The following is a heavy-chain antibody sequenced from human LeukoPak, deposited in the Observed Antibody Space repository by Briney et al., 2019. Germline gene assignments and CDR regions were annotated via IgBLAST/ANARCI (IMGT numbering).Heavy chain of an antibody. V-gene: IGHV3-13*04. D-gene: IGHD5-18*01. CDR1: GFTFSRYD. Sequence: GGSLRLSCAASGFTFSRYDMHWVRQPTGKGLEWVSIIGTAGDTYYPGSVKGRFTISRENAKNSLYLQMNSLRAEDTAVYYCARGTHSGYSSSFFDYWGQGTLVTVSP. J-gene: IGHJ4*02. CDR2: IGTAGDT. CDR3: ARGTHSGYSSSFFDY.